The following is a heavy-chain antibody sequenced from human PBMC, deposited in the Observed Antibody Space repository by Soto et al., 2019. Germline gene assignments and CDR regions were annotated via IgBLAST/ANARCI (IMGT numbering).Heavy chain of an antibody. J-gene: IGHJ4*02. D-gene: IGHD5-12*01. V-gene: IGHV4-4*07. CDR1: GVSISTYD. CDR2: MHTSGST. Sequence: TLSLTCIVSGVSISTYDWSWIRQPAGKGLEWIGRMHTSGSTNYNPSLKSRVSMSADTSKNHFSLKVSSVTAADTAVYYCARDEYGYGDSYDSWGQGTLVTVSS. CDR3: ARDEYGYGDSYDS.